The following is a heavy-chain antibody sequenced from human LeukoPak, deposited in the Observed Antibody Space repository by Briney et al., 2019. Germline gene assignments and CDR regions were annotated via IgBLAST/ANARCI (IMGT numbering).Heavy chain of an antibody. V-gene: IGHV3-48*03. Sequence: GGSLRLSCAVSGLTFSNFKMNWVRQAPGKGLEWVSYISDSGRTTFYADSVKGRFTISRDNAKNSVYLQMNSVRAEDTAVYYCARIGYSSSCFDYWGQGTPVTVSS. CDR1: GLTFSNFK. J-gene: IGHJ4*02. CDR2: ISDSGRTT. CDR3: ARIGYSSSCFDY. D-gene: IGHD6-13*01.